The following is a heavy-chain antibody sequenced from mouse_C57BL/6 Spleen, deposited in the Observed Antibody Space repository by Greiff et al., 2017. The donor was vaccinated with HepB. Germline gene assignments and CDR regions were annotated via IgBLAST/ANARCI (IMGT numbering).Heavy chain of an antibody. CDR3: TRWYYGSFAY. CDR1: GFNIKDDY. Sequence: EVQLVESGAELVRPGASVKLSCTASGFNIKDDYMHWVKQRPEQGLEWIGWIDPENGDTEYASKFQGKATITADTSSNTAYLQLSSLTSEDTAVYYCTRWYYGSFAYWGQGTLVTVSA. D-gene: IGHD1-1*01. J-gene: IGHJ3*01. CDR2: IDPENGDT. V-gene: IGHV14-4*01.